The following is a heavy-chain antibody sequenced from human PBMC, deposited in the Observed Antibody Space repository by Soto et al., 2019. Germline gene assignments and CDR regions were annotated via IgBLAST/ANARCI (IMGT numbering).Heavy chain of an antibody. Sequence: QLQLQESGPGLVKPSETLSLTCNASGGSITSSGSAWGWIRQSPGKGLEWIGTIDYSGNIYYIPSLKSRITISVDTSKNQISLKLSSVTAADTAVYYCARHIHNQGFEYYFDSWGQGTLFTVSS. V-gene: IGHV4-39*01. CDR2: IDYSGNI. D-gene: IGHD1-1*01. CDR3: ARHIHNQGFEYYFDS. J-gene: IGHJ4*02. CDR1: GGSITSSGSA.